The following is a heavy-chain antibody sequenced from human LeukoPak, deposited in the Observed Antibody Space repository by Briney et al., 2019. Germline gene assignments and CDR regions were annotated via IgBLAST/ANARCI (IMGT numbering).Heavy chain of an antibody. D-gene: IGHD3-3*01. CDR2: IYPGDSDT. Sequence: GESLKISCKGSGYSFTSYWIGWVRQMPGKGLEWMGIIYPGDSDTRYSPSFQGQVTISADKSISTAYLQWSSLKASDTAMYYCARAVGDGGFLEYYFDYWGQGTLVTVSS. V-gene: IGHV5-51*01. CDR1: GYSFTSYW. J-gene: IGHJ4*02. CDR3: ARAVGDGGFLEYYFDY.